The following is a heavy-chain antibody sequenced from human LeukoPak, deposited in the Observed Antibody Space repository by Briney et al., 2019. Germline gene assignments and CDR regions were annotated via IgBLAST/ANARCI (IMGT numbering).Heavy chain of an antibody. D-gene: IGHD6-25*01. J-gene: IGHJ5*02. CDR3: ARGAYPSAWFDP. CDR2: IYYTGST. Sequence: SETLSLTCTVSGGSISSYYWSWIRQPPGKGLEWIGYIYYTGSTSYNPSLKSRVSISVDTSTSHFSLKLSSVTVADTAVYYCARGAYPSAWFDPWGQGTLVTVSS. CDR1: GGSISSYY. V-gene: IGHV4-59*08.